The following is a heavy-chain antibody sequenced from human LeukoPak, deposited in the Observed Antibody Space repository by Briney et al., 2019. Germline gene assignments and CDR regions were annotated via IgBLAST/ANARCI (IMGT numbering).Heavy chain of an antibody. D-gene: IGHD2-8*01. V-gene: IGHV1-24*01. CDR1: GYTLTELS. Sequence: AASVKVSCKVSGYTLTELSMHWVRQAPGKGLEWMGGFDPEDGETIYAQKFQGRVTMTEDTSTDTAYMELRSLRSDDTAVYYCARAESGDIVLLDYWGQGTLVTVSS. CDR3: ARAESGDIVLLDY. J-gene: IGHJ4*02. CDR2: FDPEDGET.